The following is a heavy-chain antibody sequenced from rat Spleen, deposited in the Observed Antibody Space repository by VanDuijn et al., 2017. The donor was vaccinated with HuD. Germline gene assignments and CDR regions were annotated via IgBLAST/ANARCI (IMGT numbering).Heavy chain of an antibody. D-gene: IGHD1-12*02. CDR1: GFTFSDYY. V-gene: IGHV5-25*01. CDR2: ISPSGGTT. CDR3: ARRRVITDWFAY. J-gene: IGHJ3*01. Sequence: EVQLVESDGGLVQPGRSLKLSCAASGFTFSDYYMAWVRQAPTKGLEWVAAISPSGGTTYYRDSVKGRYTISRDNAKSTLYLQMDSLRSEDTAIYYCARRRVITDWFAYWGQGTLVTVSS.